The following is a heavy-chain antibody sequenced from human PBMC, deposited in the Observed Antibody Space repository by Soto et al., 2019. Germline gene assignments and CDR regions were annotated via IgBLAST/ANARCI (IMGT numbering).Heavy chain of an antibody. Sequence: LRLSCAASGFTFSSYGMHWVRQAPGKGLEWLAVIWYDGSNKYYADSVKGQFTISRDNSKNTLYLQMNSLRAEDTAVYYCAREAFQEPFFDYWGQGTLVTVSS. D-gene: IGHD1-26*01. CDR1: GFTFSSYG. CDR2: IWYDGSNK. J-gene: IGHJ4*02. V-gene: IGHV3-33*01. CDR3: AREAFQEPFFDY.